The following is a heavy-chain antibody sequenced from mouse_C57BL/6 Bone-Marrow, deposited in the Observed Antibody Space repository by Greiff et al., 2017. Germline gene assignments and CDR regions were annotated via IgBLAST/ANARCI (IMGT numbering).Heavy chain of an antibody. V-gene: IGHV5-2*01. CDR2: INSDGGST. CDR1: EYAFPSHD. J-gene: IGHJ3*01. D-gene: IGHD2-4*01. Sequence: DVQLVESGGGLVQPGESLKLSCESNEYAFPSHDMSWVRKTPEKRLELVAAINSDGGSTYYPDTRERRFILSRDNTKTTLYLQMSSLRSEDTALYYCATRSYDYDWFAYWGQGTLVTVSA. CDR3: ATRSYDYDWFAY.